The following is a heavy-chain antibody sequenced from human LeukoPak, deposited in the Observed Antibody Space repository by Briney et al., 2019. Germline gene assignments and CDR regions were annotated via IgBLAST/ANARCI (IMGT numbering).Heavy chain of an antibody. D-gene: IGHD5-24*01. Sequence: GGSLRLSCAASGFTFSSYAMSWVRQAPGKGLEWVSAISGSGGSTYYADSVKGRFTISRDNPKNTLYLQMNSLRAEDTAVYYCAKNRRDGYTAGFDYWGQGTLVTVSS. CDR2: ISGSGGST. V-gene: IGHV3-23*01. CDR3: AKNRRDGYTAGFDY. J-gene: IGHJ4*02. CDR1: GFTFSSYA.